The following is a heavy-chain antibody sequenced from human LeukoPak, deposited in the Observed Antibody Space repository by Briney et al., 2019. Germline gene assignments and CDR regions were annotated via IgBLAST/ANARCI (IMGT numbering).Heavy chain of an antibody. CDR3: AKRPRGNYLDPFDY. V-gene: IGHV3-53*01. J-gene: IGHJ4*02. Sequence: GGSLRLSCAASGFTVSSNYMSWVRQAPGKGLEWVSVLYSGGSTYYADSVKGRFIISRDNSKNRLYLQMNSLRAEDTAVYYCAKRPRGNYLDPFDYWGQGTLVTVSS. D-gene: IGHD3-10*01. CDR1: GFTVSSNY. CDR2: LYSGGST.